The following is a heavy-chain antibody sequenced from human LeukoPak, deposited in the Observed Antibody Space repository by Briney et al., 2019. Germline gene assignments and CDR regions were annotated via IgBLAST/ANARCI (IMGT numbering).Heavy chain of an antibody. CDR1: DGYFSGYY. V-gene: IGHV4-34*01. CDR3: AVRAPGSWHWLDP. D-gene: IGHD2-15*01. CDR2: INHSGST. J-gene: IGHJ5*02. Sequence: SETLSLTCAVYDGYFSGYYWSWIRQPPGKGLEWVGEINHSGSTNYNPSRKSRITVSLDATKNQFSLKLSSVTAADAAVYCWAVRAPGSWHWLDPWGQGTLVTVSS.